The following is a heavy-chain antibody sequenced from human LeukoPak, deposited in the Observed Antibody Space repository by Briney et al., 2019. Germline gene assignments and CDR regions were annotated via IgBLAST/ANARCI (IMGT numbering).Heavy chain of an antibody. D-gene: IGHD2-15*01. CDR3: AAEKGDYSNWFDP. J-gene: IGHJ5*02. CDR1: GFTVSSNY. CDR2: IYSGGST. V-gene: IGHV3-53*01. Sequence: GGPLRLSCAASGFTVSSNYMSWVRQAPGKGLEWVSVIYSGGSTYYADSVKGRFTISRDNSKNTLYLQMNSLRAEDTAVYYCAAEKGDYSNWFDPWGQGTLVTVSS.